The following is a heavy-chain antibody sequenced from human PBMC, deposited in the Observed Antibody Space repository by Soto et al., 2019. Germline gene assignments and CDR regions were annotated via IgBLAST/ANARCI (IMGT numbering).Heavy chain of an antibody. CDR2: ISGSGGST. V-gene: IGHV3-23*01. CDR3: AKGVNYYDSSGYYSYYYNGMDV. CDR1: GFSFSTYA. J-gene: IGHJ6*02. D-gene: IGHD3-22*01. Sequence: GGSLRLSCAASGFSFSTYAMSWVRQAPGKGLEWVSAISGSGGSTYYADSVKGRFTISGDNSKSTLYLQMNSLRAEDTAVYYCAKGVNYYDSSGYYSYYYNGMDVWGQGTTVTVSS.